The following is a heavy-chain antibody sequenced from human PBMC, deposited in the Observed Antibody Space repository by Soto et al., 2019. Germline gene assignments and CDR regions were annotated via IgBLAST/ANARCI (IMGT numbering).Heavy chain of an antibody. CDR3: ARGKDGFNYVLSF. J-gene: IGHJ4*02. CDR2: IYHSGSI. CDR1: GGSFSGYY. V-gene: IGHV4-34*01. D-gene: IGHD5-12*01. Sequence: QVQLQQWGAGLLKPSETLSLTCAVSGGSFSGYYWTWIRQPPGKGLEWIGEIYHSGSITYNPSLKSRVTMSVDSSKNHFSLKLSSVTAADPALYYCARGKDGFNYVLSFWGQGTLVTVSS.